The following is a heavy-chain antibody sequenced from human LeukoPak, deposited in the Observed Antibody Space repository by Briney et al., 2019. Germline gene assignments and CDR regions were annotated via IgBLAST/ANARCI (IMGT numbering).Heavy chain of an antibody. CDR1: GYTFTSYD. J-gene: IGHJ4*02. D-gene: IGHD5-12*01. V-gene: IGHV1-8*01. CDR2: MNPNSGNT. CDR3: ARWNSGYVGIPSD. Sequence: ASVKVSCKASGYTFTSYDINWVRQATGQGLEWMGWMNPNSGNTGYAQKFQGRVTMTRNTSISTAYMELSSLRSENTAVYYCARWNSGYVGIPSDWGQGTLVTVSS.